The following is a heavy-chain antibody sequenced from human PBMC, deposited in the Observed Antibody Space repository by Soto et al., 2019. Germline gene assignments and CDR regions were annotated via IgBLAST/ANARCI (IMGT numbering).Heavy chain of an antibody. CDR1: GFTVSSKY. D-gene: IGHD2-21*02. Sequence: GGSLRLSCAASGFTVSSKYMSWVRQAPGKGLEWVSAISGSGGSTYYADSVKGRFTISRDNSKNTLYLQMNSLRAEDTAVYYCAKDPGVGGDRPRYFDYWGQGTLVTVSS. CDR3: AKDPGVGGDRPRYFDY. V-gene: IGHV3-23*01. CDR2: ISGSGGST. J-gene: IGHJ4*02.